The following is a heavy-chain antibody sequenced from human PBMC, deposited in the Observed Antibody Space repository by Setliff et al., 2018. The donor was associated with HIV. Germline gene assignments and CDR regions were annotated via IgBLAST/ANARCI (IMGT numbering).Heavy chain of an antibody. V-gene: IGHV4-59*01. CDR1: GGSISSYY. Sequence: SETLSLTCAVSGGSISSYYWSWIRQPPGKGLEWIGYIYYSGSTNYNPSLKSRVTISVDTSKNQFSLKLSSVTAADTAVYYCARGVGEYYNFWSGYPAWYFDLWGRGTLVTVSS. CDR3: ARGVGEYYNFWSGYPAWYFDL. D-gene: IGHD3-3*01. CDR2: IYYSGST. J-gene: IGHJ2*01.